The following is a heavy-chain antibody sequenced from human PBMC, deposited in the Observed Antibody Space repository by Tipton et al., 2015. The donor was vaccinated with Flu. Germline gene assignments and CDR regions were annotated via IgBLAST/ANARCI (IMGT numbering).Heavy chain of an antibody. J-gene: IGHJ6*02. CDR1: GFTFTTYD. CDR2: ISSAGDT. CDR3: ARGPPPDSNWYNGMDV. D-gene: IGHD6-13*01. Sequence: SLRLSCAASGFTFTTYDMHWVRQVTGKGLEWVSGISSAGDTYYLDSVKGRFTISRENGKNSLYLQMNSLGAGDTAVYFCARGPPPDSNWYNGMDVWGQGTTVTVSS. V-gene: IGHV3-13*01.